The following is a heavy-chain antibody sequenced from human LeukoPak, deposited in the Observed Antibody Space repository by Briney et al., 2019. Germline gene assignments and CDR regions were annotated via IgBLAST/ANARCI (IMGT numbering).Heavy chain of an antibody. CDR2: IYHSGST. Sequence: SETLSLTCTVSGYSISSGYYWGWIRQPPGKGLEWIGSIYHSGSTYYNPSLKSRVTISVDTSKNRFSLRLSSVTAADTAIYYCARVEEGYGSGRREDYFYYYMDVWGQGTTVTISS. J-gene: IGHJ6*03. CDR3: ARVEEGYGSGRREDYFYYYMDV. CDR1: GYSISSGYY. V-gene: IGHV4-38-2*02. D-gene: IGHD3-10*01.